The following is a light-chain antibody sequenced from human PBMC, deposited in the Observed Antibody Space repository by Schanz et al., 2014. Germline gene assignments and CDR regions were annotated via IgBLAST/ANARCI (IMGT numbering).Light chain of an antibody. Sequence: QSVLPQPPSASGTPGQRVTISCSGSSSNIGSNYVSWYQQLPGAAPKLLIYDNNKRPSGFPDRFSGSKSGTSATLGITGLQTGDEADYYCGTWDGSLSTWVFGGGTKLTVL. CDR3: GTWDGSLSTWV. J-gene: IGLJ3*02. V-gene: IGLV1-51*01. CDR1: SSNIGSNY. CDR2: DNN.